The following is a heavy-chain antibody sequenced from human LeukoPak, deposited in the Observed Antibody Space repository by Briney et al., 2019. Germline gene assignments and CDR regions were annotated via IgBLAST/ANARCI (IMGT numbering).Heavy chain of an antibody. J-gene: IGHJ3*02. CDR3: ASTKRGSTIKDAFDI. CDR2: ISSSGSYI. D-gene: IGHD2-2*01. Sequence: GGSLRLSCAASGFTFSRYTMNWVRQAPGKGLEWVSSISSSGSYIYYADSVKGRFTISRDNAKNSLYLQMNSLRAEDTAVYYCASTKRGSTIKDAFDIWGQRTMVTVSS. CDR1: GFTFSRYT. V-gene: IGHV3-21*01.